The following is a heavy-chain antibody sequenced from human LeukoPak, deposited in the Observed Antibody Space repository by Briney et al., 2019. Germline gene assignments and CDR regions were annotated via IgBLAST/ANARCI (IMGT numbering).Heavy chain of an antibody. CDR3: ARDLSGQPLGMDV. CDR1: GYTFTGYY. J-gene: IGHJ6*02. D-gene: IGHD6-13*01. V-gene: IGHV1-2*02. CDR2: INPNSGGT. Sequence: ASVKVSCKASGYTFTGYYMHWVRQAPGQGLEWMGWINPNSGGTNYAQKFQGRVTMTRDTSISTAYMELSRLRSDDTAVYYCARDLSGQPLGMDVWGQGTTVTVSS.